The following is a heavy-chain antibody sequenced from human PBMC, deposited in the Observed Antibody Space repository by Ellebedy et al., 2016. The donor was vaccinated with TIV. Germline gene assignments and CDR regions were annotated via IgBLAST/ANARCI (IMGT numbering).Heavy chain of an antibody. CDR3: ARGGDGYIHY. CDR2: IYYSGNT. J-gene: IGHJ4*02. V-gene: IGHV4-30-4*01. Sequence: MPSETLSLTCTVSGGSISSGDYYWSWIRQPPGKGLEWIGYIYYSGNTYHNPSLKSRVTISVDTSKNQFSLKLSSVTAADTAVYYCARGGDGYIHYWGPGTLVTVSS. D-gene: IGHD5-24*01. CDR1: GGSISSGDYY.